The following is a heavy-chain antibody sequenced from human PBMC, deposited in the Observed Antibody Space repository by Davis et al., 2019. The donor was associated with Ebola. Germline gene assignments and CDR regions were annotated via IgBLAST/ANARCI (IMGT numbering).Heavy chain of an antibody. Sequence: ASVKVSCKTSGYTFTSYGISWVRQAPGQGLEWMGWISAYNGNTAYAQILQGRVTMTTDTSTGTAYMELRSLRSDDTAVYFCARTSIVGTTTTASDIWGQGTKVTVSS. CDR3: ARTSIVGTTTTASDI. CDR1: GYTFTSYG. V-gene: IGHV1-18*01. CDR2: ISAYNGNT. D-gene: IGHD1-26*01. J-gene: IGHJ3*02.